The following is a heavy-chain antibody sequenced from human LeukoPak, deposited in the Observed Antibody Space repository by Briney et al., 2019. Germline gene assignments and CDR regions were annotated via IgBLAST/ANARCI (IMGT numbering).Heavy chain of an antibody. CDR1: GGSMSTYY. V-gene: IGHV4-59*12. D-gene: IGHD3-10*01. J-gene: IGHJ4*02. CDR2: IYYTGST. Sequence: SETLSLTCTVSGGSMSTYYWTWIRQPPGKGLEWIGFIYYTGSTNYNPSLKSRVTISVDKSKNQFSLKLSSVTAADTAVYYCARSGGYFNFDYWGQGTLVTVSS. CDR3: ARSGGYFNFDY.